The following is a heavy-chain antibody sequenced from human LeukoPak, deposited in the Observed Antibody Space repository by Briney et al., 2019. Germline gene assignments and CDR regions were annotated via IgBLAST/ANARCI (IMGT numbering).Heavy chain of an antibody. J-gene: IGHJ4*02. D-gene: IGHD2-2*01. CDR1: GFTFDDYA. Sequence: PGGSLRLSCAASGFTFDDYAMHWVRQAPGKGLEWVSGISWSSTSIGYADSVKGRFTISRDNAKNSLYLQMNSLRAEDTALYYCAKDSGIYCSSTSCYPSHFDYWGQGTLVTVSS. V-gene: IGHV3-9*01. CDR3: AKDSGIYCSSTSCYPSHFDY. CDR2: ISWSSTSI.